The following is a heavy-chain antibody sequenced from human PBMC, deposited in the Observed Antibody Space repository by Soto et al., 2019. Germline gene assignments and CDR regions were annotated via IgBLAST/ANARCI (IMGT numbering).Heavy chain of an antibody. J-gene: IGHJ5*02. CDR1: GGSINSDDHY. CDR2: IYYSGTT. D-gene: IGHD2-2*01. V-gene: IGHV4-30-4*01. Sequence: SETLSLTCSVSGGSINSDDHYWTWIRQPPGKGLEWIGSIYYSGTTNYNPSPKHRIPVSIDTSKNQFSLNLTSVTPATPAQPYHTRLRRGGDWFAPWGQGTPVTVSS. CDR3: TRLRRGGDWFAP.